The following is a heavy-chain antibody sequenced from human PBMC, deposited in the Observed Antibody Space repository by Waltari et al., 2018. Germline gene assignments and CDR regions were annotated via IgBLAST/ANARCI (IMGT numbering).Heavy chain of an antibody. Sequence: EVQLVESGGGLVQPGVSLRLSCAASGLTFRSHALSWVRPAPGKGLEWVSAISGRGGSTYYADSAKGRFTISRDNSKNTLYLQMNSLRAEDTAVYYCAKGAGIAARVENDYWGQGTLVTVSS. CDR2: ISGRGGST. D-gene: IGHD6-6*01. CDR1: GLTFRSHA. V-gene: IGHV3-23*04. J-gene: IGHJ4*02. CDR3: AKGAGIAARVENDY.